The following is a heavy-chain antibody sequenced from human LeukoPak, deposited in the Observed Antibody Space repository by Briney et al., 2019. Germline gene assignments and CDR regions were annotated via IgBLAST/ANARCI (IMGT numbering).Heavy chain of an antibody. J-gene: IGHJ3*02. Sequence: PGGSLRLSCAASGFTFSSYGMSWVRQAPGKGLEWVSSTTGTGGSTYYADSVKGRFTISRDNSKNTLYLQMNSLRAEDTAVYYCARVEDSSGYSIGAFDIWGQGTMVTVSS. D-gene: IGHD3-22*01. CDR2: TTGTGGST. CDR3: ARVEDSSGYSIGAFDI. CDR1: GFTFSSYG. V-gene: IGHV3-23*01.